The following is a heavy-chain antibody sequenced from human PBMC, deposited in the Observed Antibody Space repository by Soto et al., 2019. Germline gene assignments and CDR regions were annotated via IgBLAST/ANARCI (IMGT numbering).Heavy chain of an antibody. CDR3: AGSNYPTFDY. Sequence: SETLSLTCTVSGGSISSYYWSWIRQPPGKGLEWIGYIYYSGSTNYNPSLKSRVTISVDTSKNQFSLKLSSVTAADTAVYYCAGSNYPTFDYWGQGTLVTVSS. CDR1: GGSISSYY. V-gene: IGHV4-59*01. CDR2: IYYSGST. D-gene: IGHD4-4*01. J-gene: IGHJ4*02.